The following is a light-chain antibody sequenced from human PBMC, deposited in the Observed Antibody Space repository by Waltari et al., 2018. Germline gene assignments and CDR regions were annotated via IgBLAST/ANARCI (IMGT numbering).Light chain of an antibody. CDR3: AAWDDNLNGWV. V-gene: IGLV1-44*01. J-gene: IGLJ3*02. CDR1: SSNIGSNT. CDR2: SNN. Sequence: QSVLTQPPSASGPPGQRVTISCSGRSSNIGSNTVNWYQQLPGTAPKLLIYSNNQRPSGVPDRFSGSKSGTSASLAISGLQSEDEADYYCAAWDDNLNGWVFGGGTKLTVL.